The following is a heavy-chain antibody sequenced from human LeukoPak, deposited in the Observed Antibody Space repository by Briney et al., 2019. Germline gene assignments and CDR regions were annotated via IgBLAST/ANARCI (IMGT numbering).Heavy chain of an antibody. CDR3: ARVRSLGKALNFDY. Sequence: GGSLRLSCAASGFTFDDYGVSWVRQAPGKGLEWVSGINWNGGSTGYADSVKGRFTISRDNAKNSLYLQMNSLRAEDTALYYCARVRSLGKALNFDYWGQGTLVTVSS. CDR2: INWNGGST. CDR1: GFTFDDYG. J-gene: IGHJ4*02. D-gene: IGHD3-16*01. V-gene: IGHV3-20*04.